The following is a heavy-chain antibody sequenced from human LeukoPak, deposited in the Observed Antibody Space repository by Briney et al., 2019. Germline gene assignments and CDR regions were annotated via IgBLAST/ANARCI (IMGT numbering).Heavy chain of an antibody. CDR1: GGSFYGYY. CDR2: IDYSGSA. CDR3: ARGFSLFYYDSSAYYLDY. V-gene: IGHV4-34*01. J-gene: IGHJ4*02. Sequence: KASEALSLTCAVYGGSFYGYYWTWIRQFPGKGLEWIAEIDYSGSARYNPSLKSRVTMSLDTPQNQFSLELTSVTAADTALYYCARGFSLFYYDSSAYYLDYWGRGTLVTVPS. D-gene: IGHD3-22*01.